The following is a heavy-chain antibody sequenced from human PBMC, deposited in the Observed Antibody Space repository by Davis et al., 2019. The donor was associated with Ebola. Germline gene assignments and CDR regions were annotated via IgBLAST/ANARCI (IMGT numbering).Heavy chain of an antibody. CDR2: VYYSGTT. CDR1: GGSISNYY. J-gene: IGHJ5*02. V-gene: IGHV4-59*01. D-gene: IGHD4-17*01. Sequence: MPSETLSLTCTLSGGSISNYYWSWIRQPPGKGLEWIGYVYYSGTTSYNPSLKSRVTISIGTSKDQFSLRLTSVTEADTAVYYCAKGVGDYGWFDPWGQGTLVTVSS. CDR3: AKGVGDYGWFDP.